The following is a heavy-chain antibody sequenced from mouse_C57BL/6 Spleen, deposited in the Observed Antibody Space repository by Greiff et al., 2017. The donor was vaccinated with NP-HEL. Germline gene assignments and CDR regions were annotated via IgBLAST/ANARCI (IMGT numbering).Heavy chain of an antibody. Sequence: QVQLQQSGAELVKPGASVKLSCKASGYTFTSYWMHWVKQRPGQGLEWIGMIHPNSGSTNYNEKFKSKATLTVDKSSSTAYMQLSSLTSEDSAVYYCARYRAYDYDVFAYWGQGTLVTVSA. CDR2: IHPNSGST. CDR3: ARYRAYDYDVFAY. D-gene: IGHD2-4*01. J-gene: IGHJ3*01. V-gene: IGHV1-64*01. CDR1: GYTFTSYW.